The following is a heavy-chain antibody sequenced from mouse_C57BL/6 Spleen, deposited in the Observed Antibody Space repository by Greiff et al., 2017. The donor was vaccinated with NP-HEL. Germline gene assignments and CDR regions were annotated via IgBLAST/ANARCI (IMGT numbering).Heavy chain of an antibody. Sequence: EVQLVESGGDLVKPGGSLKLSCAASGFTFSSYGMSWVRQTPDKRLEWVATISSGGSYTYYPDSVKGRFTISRDNAKNTLYLQMSSLKSEDTAMYYCARRYYGSSPAWFAYWGKGTLVTVSA. D-gene: IGHD1-1*01. CDR2: ISSGGSYT. V-gene: IGHV5-6*01. CDR1: GFTFSSYG. J-gene: IGHJ3*01. CDR3: ARRYYGSSPAWFAY.